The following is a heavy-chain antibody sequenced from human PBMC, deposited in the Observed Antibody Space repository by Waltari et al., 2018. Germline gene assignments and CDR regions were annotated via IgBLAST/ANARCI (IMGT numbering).Heavy chain of an antibody. CDR2: IYHSGST. J-gene: IGHJ6*03. D-gene: IGHD1-26*01. CDR3: HSNSGSYYGYYYYMDV. V-gene: IGHV4-38-2*02. Sequence: QVQLQESGPGLVKPSETLSLTCTVSGYSISSGYYWGWIRQPPGKGLEWIGSIYHSGSTYYNPSLKSRVTISVDTSKNQFSLKLSSVTAADTAVYYCHSNSGSYYGYYYYMDVWGKGTTVTVSS. CDR1: GYSISSGYY.